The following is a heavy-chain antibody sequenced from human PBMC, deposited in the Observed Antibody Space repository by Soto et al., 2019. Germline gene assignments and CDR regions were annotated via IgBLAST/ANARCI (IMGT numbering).Heavy chain of an antibody. D-gene: IGHD1-26*01. V-gene: IGHV3-30*18. J-gene: IGHJ4*02. CDR2: ISYDGSNK. CDR1: GFTFSSYG. Sequence: ESGGGVVQPGRSLRLSCAASGFTFSSYGMHWVRQAPGKGLEWVAVISYDGSNKYYADSVKGRFTISRDNSKNTLYLQMNSLRAEDTAVYYCAKDREKYSGSLHYFDYWCQGTLVTVSS. CDR3: AKDREKYSGSLHYFDY.